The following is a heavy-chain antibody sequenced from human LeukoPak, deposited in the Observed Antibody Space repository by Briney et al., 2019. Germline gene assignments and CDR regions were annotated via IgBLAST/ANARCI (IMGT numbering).Heavy chain of an antibody. CDR3: AKEAAIVVVVAAASAHFDY. CDR2: ISGSGGST. CDR1: GFTFSSYA. D-gene: IGHD2-15*01. J-gene: IGHJ4*02. V-gene: IGHV3-23*01. Sequence: GGSLRLSCAASGFTFSSYAMSWVRQAPGKGLEWVSAISGSGGSTYYADSVKGRFTISRDNSKNTLYLKMNSLRAEDTAVYYCAKEAAIVVVVAAASAHFDYWGQGTLVTVSS.